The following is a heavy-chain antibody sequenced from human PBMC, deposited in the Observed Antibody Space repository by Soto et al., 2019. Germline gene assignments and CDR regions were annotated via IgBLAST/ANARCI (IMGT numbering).Heavy chain of an antibody. J-gene: IGHJ5*02. Sequence: GASVKVSCKASGGTFSSYAISWVRQAPGQGLEWMGGIIPIFGTANYAQKFQGRVTITADESTSTAYMELSSLRSEDTAVYYCARIEDCGGDCYRFDPRGQGTLVTVSS. CDR1: GGTFSSYA. CDR3: ARIEDCGGDCYRFDP. D-gene: IGHD2-21*02. CDR2: IIPIFGTA. V-gene: IGHV1-69*13.